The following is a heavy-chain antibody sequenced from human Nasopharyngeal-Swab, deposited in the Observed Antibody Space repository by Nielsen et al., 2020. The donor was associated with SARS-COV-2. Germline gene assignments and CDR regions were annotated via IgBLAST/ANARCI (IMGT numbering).Heavy chain of an antibody. V-gene: IGHV3-74*01. CDR3: ASEWTEKAYDI. CDR2: MKTDGSRT. J-gene: IGHJ3*02. CDR1: GFTFSNYW. Sequence: GGSLRLSCVASGFTFSNYWMHWVRQAPGKGLVWVPRMKTDGSRTVYADSVRGRFTISRDNVKNTLYMEMNSLRADDTAVYYCASEWTEKAYDIWGQGTMVTVSS. D-gene: IGHD3/OR15-3a*01.